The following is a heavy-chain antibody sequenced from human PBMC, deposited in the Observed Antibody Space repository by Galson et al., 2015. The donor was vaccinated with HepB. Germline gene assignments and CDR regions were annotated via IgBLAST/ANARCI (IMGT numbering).Heavy chain of an antibody. CDR2: IYPGDSDT. D-gene: IGHD2-2*01. J-gene: IGHJ5*02. CDR1: GYSFTSYW. CDR3: ARGGTDYSPADTAVYYCARELVVPASTYNWFDP. V-gene: IGHV5-51*03. Sequence: QSGAEVKKPGESLKISCKGSGYSFTSYWIGWVRQMPGKGLEWMGIIYPGDSDTRYSPSFQGQVTISADKSISTAYLQWSSLKASDTAMYYCARGGTDYSPADTAVYYCARELVVPASTYNWFDPWGQGTLVTVSS.